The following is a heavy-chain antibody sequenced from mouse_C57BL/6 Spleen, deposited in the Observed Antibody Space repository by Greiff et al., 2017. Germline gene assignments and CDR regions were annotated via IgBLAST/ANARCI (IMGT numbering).Heavy chain of an antibody. V-gene: IGHV2-2*01. Sequence: QVQLKQSGPGLVQPSQSLSITCTVSGFSLTSYGVHWVRQSPGKGLEWLGVIWSGGSTDYNAAFISRLSISKDNSKSQVFFKMNSLQADDTAIYYCARAYPSGAWFAYWGQGTLVTVSA. D-gene: IGHD6-1*01. CDR2: IWSGGST. CDR1: GFSLTSYG. J-gene: IGHJ3*01. CDR3: ARAYPSGAWFAY.